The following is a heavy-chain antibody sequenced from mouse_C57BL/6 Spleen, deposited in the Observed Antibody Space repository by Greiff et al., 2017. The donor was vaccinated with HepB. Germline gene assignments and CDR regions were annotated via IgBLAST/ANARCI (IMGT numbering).Heavy chain of an antibody. D-gene: IGHD1-1*01. CDR2: ISSGSSTI. Sequence: EVKLMESGGGLVKPGGSLKLSCAASGFTFSDYGMHWVRQAPEKGLEWVAYISSGSSTIYYADTVKGRFTISRDNAKNTLFLQMTSLKSEDTAMYYCARSSLYYAMDYWGQGTSVTVSS. CDR1: GFTFSDYG. J-gene: IGHJ4*01. V-gene: IGHV5-17*01. CDR3: ARSSLYYAMDY.